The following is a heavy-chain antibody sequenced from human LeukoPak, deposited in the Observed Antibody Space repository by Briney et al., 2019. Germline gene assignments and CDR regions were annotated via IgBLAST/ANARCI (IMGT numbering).Heavy chain of an antibody. V-gene: IGHV3-21*01. Sequence: GGSLRLSCAASGVTFSSYSMNWVRQAPGQGLEWVSPISSSSSYIYYADSVKGRFTISRDNAKNSLYLQMNSLRAEDTAVYYCASVDYYGSGNYYNDVDYWGQGTLVTVSS. CDR1: GVTFSSYS. CDR3: ASVDYYGSGNYYNDVDY. CDR2: ISSSSSYI. J-gene: IGHJ4*02. D-gene: IGHD3-10*01.